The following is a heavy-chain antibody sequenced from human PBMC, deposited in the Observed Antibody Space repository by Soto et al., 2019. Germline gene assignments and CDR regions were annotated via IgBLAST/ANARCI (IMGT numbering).Heavy chain of an antibody. CDR2: ISVNDGHT. J-gene: IGHJ6*02. V-gene: IGHV1-18*01. CDR3: ARDRYSSTWHYHYYGMDV. D-gene: IGHD6-13*01. Sequence: QAQLVQSGAEVKKPGASVKVSCKASGYTFSSYGISWVRQAPGQGPEWMGWISVNDGHTNYSQTFQGRVTMATDSSTSTAHMELRSLGSDDTAVYYCARDRYSSTWHYHYYGMDVWGQGTTVTVS. CDR1: GYTFSSYG.